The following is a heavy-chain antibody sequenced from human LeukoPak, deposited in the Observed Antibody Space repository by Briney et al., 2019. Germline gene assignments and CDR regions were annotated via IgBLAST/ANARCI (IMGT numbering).Heavy chain of an antibody. J-gene: IGHJ5*02. V-gene: IGHV3-15*01. CDR1: GFTFSNAW. CDR3: TTDHRIRDDYGGRFDP. Sequence: KPGGSLRLSCAASGFTFSNAWMSWVRQAPGKGLEGVGRIKSKTDGGTTDYAAPVKGRFTISRGDSKNTLYLQMNSLKTEDTAVYYCTTDHRIRDDYGGRFDPWGQGTLVTVSS. D-gene: IGHD4-23*01. CDR2: IKSKTDGGTT.